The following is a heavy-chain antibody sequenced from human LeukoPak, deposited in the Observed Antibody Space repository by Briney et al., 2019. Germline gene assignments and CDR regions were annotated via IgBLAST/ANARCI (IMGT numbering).Heavy chain of an antibody. CDR3: ARAGRAGSARFDY. J-gene: IGHJ4*02. Sequence: PSETLSLTCTVSGGSISSSSYYWDWIRQPPGKGLEWIGSIYYSGSTYYNPSLKSRVTISVDTSKNQFSLKLSSVTAADTAVYYCARAGRAGSARFDYWGQGTLVTVSS. D-gene: IGHD6-25*01. V-gene: IGHV4-39*07. CDR2: IYYSGST. CDR1: GGSISSSSYY.